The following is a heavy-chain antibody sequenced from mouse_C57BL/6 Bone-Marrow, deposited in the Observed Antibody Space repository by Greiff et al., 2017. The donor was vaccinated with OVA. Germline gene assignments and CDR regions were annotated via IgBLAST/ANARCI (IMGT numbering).Heavy chain of an antibody. D-gene: IGHD2-1*01. CDR3: TRNGNF. Sequence: VKVVESGAELVRPGASVTLSCKASGYPFTDYEMHWVKQTPVHGLEWIGAIDPETGGTAYNQKFKGKAILTADKSSSTAYMELRGLASEDSAVYYCTRNGNFWGQGTLVTVSA. V-gene: IGHV1-15*01. J-gene: IGHJ3*01. CDR1: GYPFTDYE. CDR2: IDPETGGT.